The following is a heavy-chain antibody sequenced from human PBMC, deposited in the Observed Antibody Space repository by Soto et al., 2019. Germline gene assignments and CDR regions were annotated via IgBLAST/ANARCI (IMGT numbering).Heavy chain of an antibody. CDR3: ATPRPFRSSVWYRFDY. CDR2: INPSSGGT. CDR1: GYTFTVYY. D-gene: IGHD6-19*01. Sequence: QVQLVQSGAEMKKPGASVKVSCKTSGYTFTVYYMHWVRQAPGRGLEWMGWINPSSGGTKFAQNFQDRVTLTRDTSTSTVYMEVNRLRSDDTAVYYCATPRPFRSSVWYRFDYWGQGTLVTVSS. V-gene: IGHV1-2*02. J-gene: IGHJ4*02.